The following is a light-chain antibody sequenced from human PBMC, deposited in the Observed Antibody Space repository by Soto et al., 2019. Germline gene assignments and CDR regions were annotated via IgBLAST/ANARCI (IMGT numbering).Light chain of an antibody. CDR3: NSFTTSSTWV. CDR1: SSDVGGYNY. CDR2: EVT. J-gene: IGLJ3*02. V-gene: IGLV2-14*01. Sequence: QSALTQPASVSGSPGQSIAISCTGTSSDVGGYNYVSWFQQHPGKAPNLLIYEVTNRPSGVSNRFSGSKSGNTASLTISGFQAEDEADYYCNSFTTSSTWVLGGGTKLTVL.